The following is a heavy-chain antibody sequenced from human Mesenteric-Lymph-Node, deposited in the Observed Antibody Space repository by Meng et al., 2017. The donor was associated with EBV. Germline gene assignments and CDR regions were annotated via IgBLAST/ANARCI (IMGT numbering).Heavy chain of an antibody. V-gene: IGHV4-34*01. CDR3: ARVPRRDGYKADY. Sequence: GAGVLSPEDDLSPQFSCWWGALGGDNWSWIRQPPGKGLECIGEINHSGSTNHNPSLKSRVTISVDTSKNQFSLKLSSVTAADTAVYYCARVPRRDGYKADYWGQGTLVTVSS. CDR1: WGALGGDN. D-gene: IGHD5-24*01. CDR2: INHSGST. J-gene: IGHJ4*02.